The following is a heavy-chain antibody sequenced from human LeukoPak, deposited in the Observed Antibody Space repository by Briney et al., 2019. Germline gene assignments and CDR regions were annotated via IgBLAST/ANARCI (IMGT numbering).Heavy chain of an antibody. Sequence: PSETLSFTCTVSGGSISSSSYYWGWIRQPPGKGLEWIGSIYYSGSTHYNPSLKSRVTISVDTSKNQFSLKLSSVTAADTAVYYCARDAVAEFSGEYFQHWGQGTLVTVSS. CDR3: ARDAVAEFSGEYFQH. CDR1: GGSISSSSYY. V-gene: IGHV4-39*07. CDR2: IYYSGST. D-gene: IGHD6-19*01. J-gene: IGHJ1*01.